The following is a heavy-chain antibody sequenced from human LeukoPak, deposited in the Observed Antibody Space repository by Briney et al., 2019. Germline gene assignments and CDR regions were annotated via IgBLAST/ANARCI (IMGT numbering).Heavy chain of an antibody. J-gene: IGHJ4*02. CDR1: GFTFSSYA. CDR2: VSGSGDST. CDR3: ARDFEVTTMTTSRFDY. Sequence: GGSLRLSCAASGFTFSSYAKNWVRQAPGKGLEWVSTVSGSGDSTYYADSMKGRFTISRDNSKNTLYLQMNSLRAEDTAVYYCARDFEVTTMTTSRFDYWGQGTPVTVSS. V-gene: IGHV3-23*01. D-gene: IGHD4-17*01.